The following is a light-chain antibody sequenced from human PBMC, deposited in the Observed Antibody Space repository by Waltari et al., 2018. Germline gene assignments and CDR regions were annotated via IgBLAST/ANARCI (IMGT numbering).Light chain of an antibody. CDR3: CSYASGSTII. J-gene: IGLJ2*01. V-gene: IGLV2-23*01. CDR2: EGS. CDR1: SNDVGSYNL. Sequence: QSALTQPASVSGSPGQSITISCTGTSNDVGSYNLVSWYQRHPGKAPELLIYEGSKRPSGVSNRLSGSKSGNTASLTISGLQAEDEADYFCCSYASGSTIIFGGGTKLTVL.